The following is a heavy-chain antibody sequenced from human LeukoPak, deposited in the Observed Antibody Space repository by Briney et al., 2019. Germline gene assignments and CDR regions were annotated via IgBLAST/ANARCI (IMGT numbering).Heavy chain of an antibody. D-gene: IGHD6-13*01. CDR1: GYTFTSYG. V-gene: IGHV1-18*01. CDR3: ARHSSSWPSSYFDY. Sequence: ASVKVSCKASGYTFTSYGISWVRQAPGQGLEWMGWISAYNGDTNYAQKLQGRVTMTTDTSTSTAYMELRSLRSDDTAVYYRARHSSSWPSSYFDYWGQGTLVTVSS. CDR2: ISAYNGDT. J-gene: IGHJ4*02.